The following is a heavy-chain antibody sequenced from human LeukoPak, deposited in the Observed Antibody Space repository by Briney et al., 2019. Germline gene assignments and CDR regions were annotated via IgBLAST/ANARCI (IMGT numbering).Heavy chain of an antibody. CDR2: IKSKTDGGTT. V-gene: IGHV3-15*01. CDR3: TTSFAVVAATTAEYFQH. CDR1: GFTFSNAW. J-gene: IGHJ1*01. D-gene: IGHD2-15*01. Sequence: GGSLRLSCAASGFTFSNAWMSWVRQAPGKGLEWVGRIKSKTDGGTTDYAAPVKGRFTISRDDSKNTPYLQMNSLKTEDTAVYYCTTSFAVVAATTAEYFQHWGQGTLVTVSS.